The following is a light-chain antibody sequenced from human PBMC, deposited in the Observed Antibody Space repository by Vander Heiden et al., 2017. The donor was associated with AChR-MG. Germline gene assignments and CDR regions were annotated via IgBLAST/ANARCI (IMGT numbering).Light chain of an antibody. Sequence: QSALTQPASVSGSPGQSITISCTGASSDVGSCNLVSWYQQHPGNAPNLMIYDVSTRPSGVSNRFSGSKSGNTASLTISGLQAEDDADYYCCSYAGSSTFVVFGGGTKLTVL. CDR1: SSDVGSCNL. V-gene: IGLV2-23*02. CDR3: CSYAGSSTFVV. CDR2: DVS. J-gene: IGLJ2*01.